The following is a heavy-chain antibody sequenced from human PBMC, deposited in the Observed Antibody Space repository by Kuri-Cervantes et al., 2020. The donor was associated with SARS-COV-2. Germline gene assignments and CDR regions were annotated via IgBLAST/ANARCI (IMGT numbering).Heavy chain of an antibody. CDR1: GYTFTSYG. J-gene: IGHJ3*02. Sequence: SVKVSCKASGYTFTSYGISWVRQAPGQGLEWMGRIIPILGIANYAQKFQGRVTITADKSTSTAYMELSSLRSEDTAVYYCAREEGSGYDFNVVVVAASSPGAFDIWGQGTMVTVSS. CDR2: IIPILGIA. D-gene: IGHD2-15*01. V-gene: IGHV1-69*04. CDR3: AREEGSGYDFNVVVVAASSPGAFDI.